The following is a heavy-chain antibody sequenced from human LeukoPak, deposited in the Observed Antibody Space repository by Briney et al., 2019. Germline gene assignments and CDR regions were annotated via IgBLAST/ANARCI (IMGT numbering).Heavy chain of an antibody. CDR2: IKEDGSEK. Sequence: PGGSLRLSCAASGFTFSNYWMNWVRQAPGKGLEWVANIKEDGSEKYYVDSVKGRFTISRDNAKNSLYLQMDSLRAEDTAVYYCARDPQHLNFDHWGQGTLVTVSS. V-gene: IGHV3-7*04. CDR1: GFTFSNYW. J-gene: IGHJ4*02. CDR3: ARDPQHLNFDH. D-gene: IGHD3-3*02.